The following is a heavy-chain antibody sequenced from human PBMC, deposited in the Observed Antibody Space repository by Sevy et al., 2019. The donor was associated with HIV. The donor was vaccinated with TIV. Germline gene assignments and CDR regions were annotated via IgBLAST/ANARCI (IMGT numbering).Heavy chain of an antibody. D-gene: IGHD5-12*01. CDR3: ARSPGNSGWFDAFDI. CDR1: GFTFSSYS. J-gene: IGHJ3*02. V-gene: IGHV3-21*01. CDR2: ISSSSSYI. Sequence: GGSLRLSCAASGFTFSSYSMNWVRQTPGKGLEWVSSISSSSSYIYYTDSVKGRFTISRDNAKNSLYLQMNSLRAEDTAVYYCARSPGNSGWFDAFDIWGQGTMVTVPS.